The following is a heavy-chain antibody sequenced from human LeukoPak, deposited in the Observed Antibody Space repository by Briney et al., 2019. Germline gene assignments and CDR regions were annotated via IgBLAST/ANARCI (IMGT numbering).Heavy chain of an antibody. V-gene: IGHV4-61*02. Sequence: KSSETLSLTCAVSGDSISSGGYTWSWIRQPAGKGLEWIGRIYTSGSTNYNPSLKSRVTISVDTSKNQFSLKLSSVTAADTAVYYCAREAVRFLESGLYYYYYYMDVWGKGTTVTVSS. CDR3: AREAVRFLESGLYYYYYYMDV. CDR2: IYTSGST. D-gene: IGHD3-3*01. CDR1: GDSISSGGYT. J-gene: IGHJ6*03.